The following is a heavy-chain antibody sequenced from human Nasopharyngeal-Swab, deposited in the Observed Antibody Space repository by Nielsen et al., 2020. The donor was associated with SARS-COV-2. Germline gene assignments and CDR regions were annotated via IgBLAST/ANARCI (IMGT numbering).Heavy chain of an antibody. D-gene: IGHD3-16*01. CDR2: IYYSGST. V-gene: IGHV4-59*01. Sequence: WIRQPPGKGLEWIGYIYYSGSTNYNPSLKSRVTISVDTSKNQFSLKLSSVTAADTAVYYCARVEGGFYRPYYYGMTSGAKGPRSPSP. J-gene: IGHJ6*02. CDR3: ARVEGGFYRPYYYGMTS.